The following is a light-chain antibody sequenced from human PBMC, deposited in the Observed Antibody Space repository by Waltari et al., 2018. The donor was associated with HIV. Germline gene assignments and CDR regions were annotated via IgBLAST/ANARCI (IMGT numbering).Light chain of an antibody. CDR3: QQYHDWPT. CDR2: GAL. CDR1: QSVSTN. J-gene: IGKJ1*01. Sequence: IVMTQSPAALSVSPGERATLSCRASQSVSTNVAWYHQKVGQPVRRLVYGALTRATGVPGRLSGSGSGKDFTLTIDSLQSDDSGSYYCQQYHDWPTFGQGTKVEI. V-gene: IGKV3-15*01.